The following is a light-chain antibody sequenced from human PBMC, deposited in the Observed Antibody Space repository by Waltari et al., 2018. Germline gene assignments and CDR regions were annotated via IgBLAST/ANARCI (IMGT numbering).Light chain of an antibody. CDR2: HAS. V-gene: IGKV3-20*01. J-gene: IGKJ1*01. CDR1: QSIGIN. Sequence: SCRCSQSIGINLAWYQQKAGQAPRLLIYHASSRATGIPDRFSGSVSGTDFSLTISRLEPEDFAVYYCQNYERLPATFGQGTKVEIK. CDR3: QNYERLPAT.